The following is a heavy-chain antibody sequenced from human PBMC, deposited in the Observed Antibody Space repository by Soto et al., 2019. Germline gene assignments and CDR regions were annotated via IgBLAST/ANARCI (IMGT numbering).Heavy chain of an antibody. J-gene: IGHJ6*02. CDR2: ISYDGSNK. Sequence: GGSLRLSCAASGFSFSISPMHWVRQAPGKGPEWVALISYDGSNKYYADSVKGRFTISRDNSKNTLYLQMNSLRAEDTAVYYCAKDSWPARYYYYYGMHVWGQGTPVTVSS. V-gene: IGHV3-30*04. CDR3: AKDSWPARYYYYYGMHV. CDR1: GFSFSISP.